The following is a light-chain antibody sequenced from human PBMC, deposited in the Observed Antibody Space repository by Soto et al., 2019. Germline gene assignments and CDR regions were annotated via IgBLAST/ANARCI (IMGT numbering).Light chain of an antibody. Sequence: EIVMTQSPATLSVSPGERATLSCRASQSVSSNLAWYQQKPGQAPRLLIYGASTRATGIPARFSGSGSGTEFTLTISSLQSDDFEVYYCQQDNNWPPWTFGQGTKVDIK. CDR3: QQDNNWPPWT. CDR2: GAS. CDR1: QSVSSN. J-gene: IGKJ1*01. V-gene: IGKV3-15*01.